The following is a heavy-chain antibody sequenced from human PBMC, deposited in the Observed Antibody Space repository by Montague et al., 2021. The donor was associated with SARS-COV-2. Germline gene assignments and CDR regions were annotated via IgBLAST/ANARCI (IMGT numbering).Heavy chain of an antibody. Sequence: SLRLSCAASGFTFSSYAMHWVRQAPGKGLEWVAVISYDGSNKYYADSVKGRFTISRDNSKNTLYLQMNSLRAEDTAVYHCARTSSGSYWFYFDYWGQGTLVTVSS. CDR1: GFTFSSYA. V-gene: IGHV3-30-3*01. J-gene: IGHJ4*02. CDR3: ARTSSGSYWFYFDY. D-gene: IGHD1-26*01. CDR2: ISYDGSNK.